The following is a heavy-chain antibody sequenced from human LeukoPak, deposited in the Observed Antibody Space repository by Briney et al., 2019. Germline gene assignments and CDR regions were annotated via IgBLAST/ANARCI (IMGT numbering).Heavy chain of an antibody. V-gene: IGHV3-74*01. J-gene: IGHJ4*02. CDR3: VSDGGGRSGGNS. D-gene: IGHD2-15*01. Sequence: PGGSLRLSCAASGFSFRTFWMHWLRQVPGKGLVWVSRISADGGSTSYADSVKGRFTISRDNVKNTLYLQMNSLRAEDTAIYYCVSDGGGRSGGNSWGQGTLVTVSS. CDR2: ISADGGST. CDR1: GFSFRTFW.